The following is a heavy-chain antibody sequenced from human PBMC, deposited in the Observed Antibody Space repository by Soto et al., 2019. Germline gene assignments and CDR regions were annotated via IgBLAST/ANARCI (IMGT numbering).Heavy chain of an antibody. J-gene: IGHJ6*03. Sequence: QVQLQESGPGLVKPSETLSLTCTVSGGSISPYYWSWIRQPPWNGLEWIGYVYYSGNTNYNPSLESRVPISVDTSRNRFSLNLTSATAADTAVYYCARKGAAASYAHYYMDVWGRGHAVTVSS. D-gene: IGHD6-13*01. V-gene: IGHV4-59*01. CDR2: VYYSGNT. CDR3: ARKGAAASYAHYYMDV. CDR1: GGSISPYY.